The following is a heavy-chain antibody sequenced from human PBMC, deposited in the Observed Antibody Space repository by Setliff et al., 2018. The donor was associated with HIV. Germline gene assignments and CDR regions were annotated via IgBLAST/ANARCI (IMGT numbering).Heavy chain of an antibody. CDR3: ARGLGGGLEGSDYMDV. J-gene: IGHJ6*03. Sequence: VASVKVSCKASGYTFTGYYLHWVRQAPGQGLEWMGWINPKSGGTNYAQNFQGRVTITRDTSISTAYMELSRLRSDDTAVYYCARGLGGGLEGSDYMDVWGKGTTVTVSS. V-gene: IGHV1-2*02. D-gene: IGHD2-15*01. CDR1: GYTFTGYY. CDR2: INPKSGGT.